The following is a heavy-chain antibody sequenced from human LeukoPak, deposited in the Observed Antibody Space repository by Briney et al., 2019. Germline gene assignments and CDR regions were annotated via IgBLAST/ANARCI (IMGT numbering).Heavy chain of an antibody. V-gene: IGHV4-34*01. D-gene: IGHD3-22*01. CDR1: GGSFSDFY. CDR2: INHGGST. Sequence: SETLSLTCAVYGGSFSDFYWSWIRQPPGKGLEWIGEINHGGSTNYNPSLKSRLTISVDTSKNQFSLKLTSVTAADTAMYFCARGGGSSGYYYDYWGQGPLVTVSS. J-gene: IGHJ4*02. CDR3: ARGGGSSGYYYDY.